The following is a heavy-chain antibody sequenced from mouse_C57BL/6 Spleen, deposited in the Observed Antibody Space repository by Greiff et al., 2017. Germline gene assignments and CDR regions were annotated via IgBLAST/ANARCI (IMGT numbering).Heavy chain of an antibody. CDR3: TRMSVTGSYYFDY. D-gene: IGHD4-1*01. Sequence: EVQLQQSGTVLARPGASVKMSCKTSGYTFTSYWMHWVNQRPGQGLEWIGAIYPGNSDTSYNQKFKGKAKLTAVTSASTAYMELSSLTNEDSAVYYCTRMSVTGSYYFDYWGQGTTLTVSS. V-gene: IGHV1-5*01. CDR2: IYPGNSDT. CDR1: GYTFTSYW. J-gene: IGHJ2*01.